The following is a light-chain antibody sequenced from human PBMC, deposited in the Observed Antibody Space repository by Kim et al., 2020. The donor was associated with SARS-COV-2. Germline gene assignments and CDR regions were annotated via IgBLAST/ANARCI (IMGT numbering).Light chain of an antibody. CDR2: AAS. J-gene: IGKJ2*03. Sequence: DIQMTQSPSSLSASVGDRVNITCRASQDISNYLAWFQQKPGKAPNSLIYAASSLQSGVPSRFSGSGSGTDFTLTINSLQPEDFATYYCQQYNSYPPSFGQGTKLEI. CDR3: QQYNSYPPS. CDR1: QDISNY. V-gene: IGKV1-16*01.